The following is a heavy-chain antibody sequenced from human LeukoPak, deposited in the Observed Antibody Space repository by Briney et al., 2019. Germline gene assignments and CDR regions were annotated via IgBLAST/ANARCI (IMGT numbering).Heavy chain of an antibody. D-gene: IGHD4-11*01. CDR3: ARSPGAHYSNYELWGYYYYYMDV. Sequence: KPSETLSLTCTVSGGSISSYYWSWIRQPPGKGLEWIGYIYYSGSTNYNPSLKSRVTISVDTSKNQFSLKLSSVTAADTAVYYCARSPGAHYSNYELWGYYYYYMDVWGKGTTVTVSS. CDR2: IYYSGST. V-gene: IGHV4-59*01. J-gene: IGHJ6*03. CDR1: GGSISSYY.